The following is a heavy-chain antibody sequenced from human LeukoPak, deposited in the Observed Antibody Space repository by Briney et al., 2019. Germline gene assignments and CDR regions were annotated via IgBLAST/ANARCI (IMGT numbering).Heavy chain of an antibody. D-gene: IGHD6-19*01. J-gene: IGHJ4*02. CDR1: GGSISSYY. CDR3: ARIRYSSGWSYDY. Sequence: ASETLSLTCTVSGGSISSYYWSWIRQPPGKGLEWIGSIYYSGSTYYNPSLKSRVTISVDTSKNQFSLKLSSVTAADTAVYYCARIRYSSGWSYDYWGQGTLVTVSS. CDR2: IYYSGST. V-gene: IGHV4-39*01.